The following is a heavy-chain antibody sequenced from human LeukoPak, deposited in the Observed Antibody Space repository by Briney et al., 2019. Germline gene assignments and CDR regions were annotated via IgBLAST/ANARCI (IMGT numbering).Heavy chain of an antibody. V-gene: IGHV3-20*04. CDR3: ARDLTTSDN. CDR2: INWSGGRT. D-gene: IGHD1/OR15-1a*01. J-gene: IGHJ4*02. CDR1: GFTFDDYG. Sequence: GGSLRLSCAASGFTFDDYGMSWVRQAPGKGLEWVSGINWSGGRTGYADSLKGRFTISRDHAKNTLYLQMNSLRDEDTALYYCARDLTTSDNWGQGTLVTVSS.